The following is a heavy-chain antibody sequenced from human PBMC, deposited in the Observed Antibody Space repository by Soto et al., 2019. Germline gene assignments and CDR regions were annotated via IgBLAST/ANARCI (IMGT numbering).Heavy chain of an antibody. D-gene: IGHD3-22*01. V-gene: IGHV3-23*01. CDR1: GFTFDNFA. CDR2: ISGGGGGK. J-gene: IGHJ4*02. Sequence: EVRLLESGGGLEQPGGSLRLSCTTSGFTFDNFAMSWVRQAPGRGLEWVSAISGGGGGKYYADSVKGRFIISRDNSKNTMYLQLNGLRTEDTAVYYCAKDVHYDSSGGLDYWGQGTLVTVSS. CDR3: AKDVHYDSSGGLDY.